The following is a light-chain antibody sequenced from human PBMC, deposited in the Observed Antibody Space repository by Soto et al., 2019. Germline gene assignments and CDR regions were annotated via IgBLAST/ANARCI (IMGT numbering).Light chain of an antibody. CDR1: SSNIGSLV. CDR3: AVWEDSLDGWV. Sequence: QSVLTQPPSASGTPGPRVTISCSGSSSNIGSLVVYWYQQLAGTAPKLLMYNNNQRPSGVPDRFSGSKSGTSASLAISGLQSEDEADYYCAVWEDSLDGWVFGGGTKLTVL. J-gene: IGLJ3*02. V-gene: IGLV1-44*01. CDR2: NNN.